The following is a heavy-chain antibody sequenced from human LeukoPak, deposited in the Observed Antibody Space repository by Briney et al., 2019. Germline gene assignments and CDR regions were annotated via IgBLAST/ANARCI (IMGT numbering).Heavy chain of an antibody. CDR2: NYYSGST. V-gene: IGHV4-39*01. CDR1: GGSISSSSYY. D-gene: IGHD3-10*01. Sequence: SETLSLTCTVSGGSISSSSYYWGWIRQPPGKWLEWIGSNYYSGSTYSNPYLKSRVTISVDTSKNQFSLKLSSVTAADTAVYYCARVSFKLNYYGSGSWGPLDPWGQGTLVTVSS. J-gene: IGHJ5*02. CDR3: ARVSFKLNYYGSGSWGPLDP.